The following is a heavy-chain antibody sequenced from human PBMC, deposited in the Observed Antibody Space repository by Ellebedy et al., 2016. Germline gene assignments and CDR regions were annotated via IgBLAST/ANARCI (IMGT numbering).Heavy chain of an antibody. Sequence: SETLSLTXTVSGGSISSYYWSWIRQPAGKGLEWIGRIHMSGSTNYNPSLKSRLTMSVDTSKNQYSLKLSSVTAADTAVYYCARETSYPSRNFDYWGQGILVTVSS. CDR1: GGSISSYY. V-gene: IGHV4-4*07. J-gene: IGHJ4*02. D-gene: IGHD1-26*01. CDR3: ARETSYPSRNFDY. CDR2: IHMSGST.